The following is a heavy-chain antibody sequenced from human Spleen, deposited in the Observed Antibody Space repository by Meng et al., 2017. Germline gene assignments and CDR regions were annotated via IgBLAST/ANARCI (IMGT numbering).Heavy chain of an antibody. J-gene: IGHJ5*02. CDR1: GGALSTRGYY. D-gene: IGHD6-19*01. V-gene: IGHV4-39*01. Sequence: QPQPQESGPGLGNPPGALSPTCSVSGGALSTRGYYWGWIRQPPGKGLAWIGSIGHSGFTYYTPSLKSRVTVSIDTSRNQFSLWLTSVTAADTAVYYCVRSSGWVKTGFAPWGQGTLVTVSS. CDR3: VRSSGWVKTGFAP. CDR2: IGHSGFT.